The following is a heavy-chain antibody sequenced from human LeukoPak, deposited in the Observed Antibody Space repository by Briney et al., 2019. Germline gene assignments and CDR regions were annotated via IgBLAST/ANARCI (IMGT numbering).Heavy chain of an antibody. D-gene: IGHD6-19*01. V-gene: IGHV4-39*07. J-gene: IGHJ3*02. CDR2: IYYSGST. CDR3: ANAPGIAVAGQKDAFDI. CDR1: GGSISSSSYY. Sequence: PSETLSLTCTVSGGSISSSSYYWGWIRQPPGKGLEWIGSIYYSGSTYYNPSLKSRVTISVDTSKNQFSLKLSSVTAADTAVYYCANAPGIAVAGQKDAFDIWGQGTMVTVSS.